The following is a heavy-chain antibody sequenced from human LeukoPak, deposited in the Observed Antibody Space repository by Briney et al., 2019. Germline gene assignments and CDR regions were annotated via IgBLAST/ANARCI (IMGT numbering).Heavy chain of an antibody. Sequence: SETLSLTCTVSGGSISSSDYYWGWIRQPPGKGLEWIGSFYYSGSTYYNPSLKSRLTISVDTSKNQFSLKLSSVTAADTAVFYCARTISGWYYFDYWGQGTLVTVSS. V-gene: IGHV4-39*01. J-gene: IGHJ4*02. CDR2: FYYSGST. D-gene: IGHD6-13*01. CDR1: GGSISSSDYY. CDR3: ARTISGWYYFDY.